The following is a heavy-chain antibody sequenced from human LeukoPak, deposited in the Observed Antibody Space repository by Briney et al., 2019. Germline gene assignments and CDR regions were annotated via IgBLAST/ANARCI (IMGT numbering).Heavy chain of an antibody. Sequence: PGGSLRLSCAASGFTVSSNYMSWVRQAPGKGLEWVSVIYSGGSTYYADSVKGRFTISRDNSKNTLYLQMNSLRAEDTAVYYCARTRPRYYYGSGSYYNNWGQGTLVTVSS. V-gene: IGHV3-53*01. CDR3: ARTRPRYYYGSGSYYNN. D-gene: IGHD3-10*01. CDR1: GFTVSSNY. J-gene: IGHJ4*02. CDR2: IYSGGST.